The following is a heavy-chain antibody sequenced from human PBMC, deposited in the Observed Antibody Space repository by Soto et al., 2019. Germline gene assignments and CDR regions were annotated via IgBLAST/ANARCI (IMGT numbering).Heavy chain of an antibody. Sequence: PSQTLSLTCAISGDSVSSNSAAWNWIRQSPSRGLEWLGRTYYRSKWFNNYALSVKSRITINPDTSKNQFSLQLNSVTPEDTAVYYCAKADDILTGYAFDPWGQGTLVTVSS. CDR1: GDSVSSNSAA. CDR2: TYYRSKWFN. D-gene: IGHD3-9*01. J-gene: IGHJ5*02. V-gene: IGHV6-1*01. CDR3: AKADDILTGYAFDP.